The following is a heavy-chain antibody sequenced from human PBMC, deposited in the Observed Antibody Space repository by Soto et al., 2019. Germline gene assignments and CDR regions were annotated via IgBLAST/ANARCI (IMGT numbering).Heavy chain of an antibody. CDR1: GGSFSGYY. D-gene: IGHD3-10*01. J-gene: IGHJ6*03. CDR2: VNYSGST. Sequence: PSETLSLTCAVYGGSFSGYYWSWIRQPPGKGLEWIGKVNYSGSTNYNPSLKSRATISLDTSNNQFSLKLTSVTAADTADFYCARFVVPSAPYSSYYYMDVWGKGTTVTVSS. V-gene: IGHV4-34*01. CDR3: ARFVVPSAPYSSYYYMDV.